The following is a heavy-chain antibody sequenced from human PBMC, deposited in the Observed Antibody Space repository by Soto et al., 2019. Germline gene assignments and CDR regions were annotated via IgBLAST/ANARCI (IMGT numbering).Heavy chain of an antibody. CDR2: IIPILGIA. V-gene: IGHV1-69*04. D-gene: IGHD3-22*01. CDR1: GGTFSSYT. CDR3: AREGDYYDSSGNMDV. Sequence: SVKVPCKASGGTFSSYTISWVRQAPGQGLEWMGRIIPILGIANYAQKFQGRVTITADKSTSTAYMELSSLRSDDTAVYYCAREGDYYDSSGNMDVWGQGTTVTVSS. J-gene: IGHJ6*02.